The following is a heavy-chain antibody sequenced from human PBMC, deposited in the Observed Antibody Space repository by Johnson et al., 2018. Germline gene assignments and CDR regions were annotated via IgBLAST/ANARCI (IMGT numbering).Heavy chain of an antibody. CDR1: GFTFGDYG. J-gene: IGHJ6*03. CDR3: SRAKRVGKLGYYYYYMDV. CDR2: IRSKAYGGTT. D-gene: IGHD1-26*01. V-gene: IGHV3-49*03. Sequence: VQLVESGGGLVQPGRSLRLSCTTSGFTFGDYGSNWFRQAPGKGLEWVGFIRSKAYGGTTEYAASVEGRFTISRDDSKSIAYLQMNSLKTEDTAVYYCSRAKRVGKLGYYYYYMDVWGKGTTVTVSS.